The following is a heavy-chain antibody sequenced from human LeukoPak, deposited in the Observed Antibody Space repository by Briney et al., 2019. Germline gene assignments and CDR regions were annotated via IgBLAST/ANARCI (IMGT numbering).Heavy chain of an antibody. D-gene: IGHD5-18*01. CDR3: ARVSDTAMVTPGYYYYYGMDV. V-gene: IGHV1-69*13. Sequence: SVKVSCKASGGTFSSYAISWVRQAPGQGLEWMGGIIPIFGTANYAQKFQGRVTITADESTSTAYMELSSLRSEDTVVYYCARVSDTAMVTPGYYYYYGMDVWGQGTTVTVSS. CDR1: GGTFSSYA. CDR2: IIPIFGTA. J-gene: IGHJ6*02.